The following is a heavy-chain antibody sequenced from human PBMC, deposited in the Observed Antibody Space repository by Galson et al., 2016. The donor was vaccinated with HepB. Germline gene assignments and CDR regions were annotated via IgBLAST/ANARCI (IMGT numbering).Heavy chain of an antibody. D-gene: IGHD6-19*01. CDR1: GDSVSSNSAA. V-gene: IGHV6-1*01. Sequence: CAISGDSVSSNSAAWNWIRQSPSRGLEWLGRTYYRSKWYNDYAVSVKSRIIVNPDTSKNQFSLQLNSVTPEDTAVYYCARASPRDSSGWYPDAFDIWGQGTMVTVSS. J-gene: IGHJ3*02. CDR3: ARASPRDSSGWYPDAFDI. CDR2: TYYRSKWYN.